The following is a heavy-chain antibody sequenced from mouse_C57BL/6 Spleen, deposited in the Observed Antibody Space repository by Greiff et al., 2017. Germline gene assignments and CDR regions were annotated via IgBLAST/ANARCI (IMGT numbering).Heavy chain of an antibody. J-gene: IGHJ2*01. CDR2: IDPEDGDT. V-gene: IGHV14-1*01. Sequence: VQLQQSGAELVRPGASVKLSCTASGFNITDYYMHWVKQRPEQGLEWIGRIDPEDGDTDYAPKFQGKATMTADTSSNTAYLELSSLTSEDTAVYYGNSYNYGSSSFDYWGQGTTLTVSA. D-gene: IGHD1-1*01. CDR1: GFNITDYY. CDR3: NSYNYGSSSFDY.